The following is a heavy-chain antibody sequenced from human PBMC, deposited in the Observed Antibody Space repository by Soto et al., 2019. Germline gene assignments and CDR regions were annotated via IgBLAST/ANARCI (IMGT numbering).Heavy chain of an antibody. V-gene: IGHV3-23*01. CDR2: ISGSGGST. CDR1: GFTFSSYS. J-gene: IGHJ6*02. D-gene: IGHD2-2*01. Sequence: GGSRTLSCADSGFTFSSYSMSWYRPAPGKGLEWVSVISGSGGSTYYADSVRGRFTISRDNSKNTLYLQMNSLRAADTAVYYCAKDAVPAANYYDYYRMDVWGQGTTVTVSS. CDR3: AKDAVPAANYYDYYRMDV.